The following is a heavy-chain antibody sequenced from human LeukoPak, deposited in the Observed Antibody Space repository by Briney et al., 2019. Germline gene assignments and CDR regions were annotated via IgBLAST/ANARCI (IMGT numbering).Heavy chain of an antibody. J-gene: IGHJ4*02. CDR2: IYTSGST. CDR1: GGSISSYY. D-gene: IGHD3-16*01. CDR3: ARFDYDYVWGSYSDY. V-gene: IGHV4-4*07. Sequence: SETLSLTCTVSGGSISSYYWGWIRQPAGKGLEWIGRIYTSGSTNYNPSLKSRVTMSVDTSKNQFSLKLSSVTAADTAVYCCARFDYDYVWGSYSDYWGQGTLVTVSS.